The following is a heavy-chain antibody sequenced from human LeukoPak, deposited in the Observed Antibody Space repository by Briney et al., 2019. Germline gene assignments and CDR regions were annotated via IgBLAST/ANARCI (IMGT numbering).Heavy chain of an antibody. D-gene: IGHD4-17*01. CDR2: IYYSGST. J-gene: IGHJ4*02. Sequence: SEXLSLTXXVXGGSVSSGSFYWSWIRQPPGKGLEWIGKIYYSGSTNYNPSLKSRVTISVDTSKNQFSLKLGSVTAADTAVYYCARDDYGELDYWGQGTLVTVSS. CDR3: ARDDYGELDY. V-gene: IGHV4-61*01. CDR1: GGSVSSGSFY.